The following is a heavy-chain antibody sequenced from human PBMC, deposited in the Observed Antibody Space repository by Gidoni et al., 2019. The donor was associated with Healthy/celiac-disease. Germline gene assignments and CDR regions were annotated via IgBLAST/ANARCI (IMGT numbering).Heavy chain of an antibody. Sequence: QVQLMQSGAAVKQPGSSVKVSCKASGGTFSRYAISWVRQSPGQGLEWMGGIIPIFGTGNYAKKFQGRVTITADESTSTAYMELSSLRSEDTAVYYCARDLGGYCSGGSCYSGYFDYWGQGTLVTVSS. CDR2: IIPIFGTG. CDR1: GGTFSRYA. D-gene: IGHD2-15*01. J-gene: IGHJ4*02. V-gene: IGHV1-69*01. CDR3: ARDLGGYCSGGSCYSGYFDY.